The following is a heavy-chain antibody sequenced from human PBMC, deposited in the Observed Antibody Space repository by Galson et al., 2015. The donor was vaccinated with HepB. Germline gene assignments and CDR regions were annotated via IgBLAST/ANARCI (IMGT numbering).Heavy chain of an antibody. Sequence: QSGAEVKKPGESLRISCKGSGYSFTSYWISWVRQMPGKGLEWMGRIDPSDSYTNYSPSFQGHVTISADKSISTAYLQWSSLKASDTAMYYCARQVSQWLVTDHGGHNWFDPWGQGTLVTVSS. CDR3: ARQVSQWLVTDHGGHNWFDP. V-gene: IGHV5-10-1*01. CDR2: IDPSDSYT. CDR1: GYSFTSYW. J-gene: IGHJ5*02. D-gene: IGHD6-19*01.